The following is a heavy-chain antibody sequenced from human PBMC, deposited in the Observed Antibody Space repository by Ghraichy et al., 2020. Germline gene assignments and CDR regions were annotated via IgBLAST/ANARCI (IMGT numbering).Heavy chain of an antibody. D-gene: IGHD2-15*01. J-gene: IGHJ6*02. CDR3: AKDHAGGSNYYYGMVV. CDR1: GFLFSSYA. CDR2: ITDAGGAT. V-gene: IGHV3-23*01. Sequence: GGSLRLSCAASGFLFSSYAMHWVRQAPGKGLEWVSFITDAGGATSYADSVKGRFTISRDNSKDTLYLQMNDLRAEDTALYYCAKDHAGGSNYYYGMVVWGQGTTVTVYS.